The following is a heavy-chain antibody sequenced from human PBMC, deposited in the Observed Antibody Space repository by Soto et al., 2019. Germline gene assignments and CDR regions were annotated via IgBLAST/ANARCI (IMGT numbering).Heavy chain of an antibody. CDR2: IIPIFGTA. Sequence: QVQLVQSGAEVKKPGSSVKVSCKASGGTFSSYAISWVRQAPGQGLEWMGGIIPIFGTANYAQKFQGRGTSTADESTSTAYRELSSRRSEDTAVYYCARDGGEAEGYNCGFSYYWGQGTLVTVSS. D-gene: IGHD5-12*01. V-gene: IGHV1-69*01. CDR1: GGTFSSYA. J-gene: IGHJ4*02. CDR3: ARDGGEAEGYNCGFSYY.